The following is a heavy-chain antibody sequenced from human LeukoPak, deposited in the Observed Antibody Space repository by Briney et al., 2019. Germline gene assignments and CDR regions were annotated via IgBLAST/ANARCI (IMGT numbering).Heavy chain of an antibody. CDR1: GFTFSDYY. V-gene: IGHV3-72*01. J-gene: IGHJ2*01. CDR3: ARAGVGTRYFDL. Sequence: GGSLRLSCAASGFTFSDYYMEWVRQASGKGLDWVARIRNKANTYTPEYAAYVKGKFTISRDESKNSLYRQMNSLKTEDTSVYFCARAGVGTRYFDLWGRGTLVTVSA. D-gene: IGHD6-13*01. CDR2: IRNKANTYTP.